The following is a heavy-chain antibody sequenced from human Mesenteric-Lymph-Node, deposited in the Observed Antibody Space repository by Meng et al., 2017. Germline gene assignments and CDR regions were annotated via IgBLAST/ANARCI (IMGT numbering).Heavy chain of an antibody. CDR2: INHSGST. D-gene: IGHD1-1*01. CDR1: GGSFSGYY. J-gene: IGHJ4*02. Sequence: QVQLQQWGAGWLKPSEALSLTCAVYGGSFSGYYWSWIRQPPGKGLEWIGEINHSGSTNYNPSLKSRVTISVDTSKNQFSLKLSSVTAADTAVYYCATGTHDYWGQGTLVTVSS. V-gene: IGHV4-34*01. CDR3: ATGTHDY.